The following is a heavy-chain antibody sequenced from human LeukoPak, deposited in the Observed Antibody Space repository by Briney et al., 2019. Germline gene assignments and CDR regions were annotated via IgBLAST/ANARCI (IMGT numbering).Heavy chain of an antibody. CDR3: ARGPYGSGSYFVSYYYYYYYMDV. D-gene: IGHD3-10*01. V-gene: IGHV1-46*01. CDR2: INPSGGST. Sequence: ASVKVSCKASGYTFTSYYMHWVRQAPGQGLEWMGIINPSGGSTSYAQKFQGRVTMTRNTSISTAYMELSSLRSEDTAVYYCARGPYGSGSYFVSYYYYYYYMDVWGKGTTVTISS. J-gene: IGHJ6*03. CDR1: GYTFTSYY.